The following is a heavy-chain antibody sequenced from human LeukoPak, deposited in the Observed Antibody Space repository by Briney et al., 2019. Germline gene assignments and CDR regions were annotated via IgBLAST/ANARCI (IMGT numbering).Heavy chain of an antibody. D-gene: IGHD3-22*01. V-gene: IGHV1-18*01. J-gene: IGHJ4*02. CDR2: ISAYNGNT. CDR3: AREVSGSSGYYYYHYYYFDY. Sequence: PGASVKVSCKASGYTFTTYGISWVRQAPGQGLEWMGWISAYNGNTNYAQKLQGRVTMTTDTSTSTAYMELRSLRSDDTAVYYCAREVSGSSGYYYYHYYYFDYWGQGTLVTVSS. CDR1: GYTFTTYG.